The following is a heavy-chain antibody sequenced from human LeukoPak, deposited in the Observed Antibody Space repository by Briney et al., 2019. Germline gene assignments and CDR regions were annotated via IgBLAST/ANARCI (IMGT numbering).Heavy chain of an antibody. CDR1: GFTFSSYW. J-gene: IGHJ6*02. CDR2: INSDGSST. V-gene: IGHV3-74*01. Sequence: GGSLRLSCAASGFTFSSYWMHWVRQAPGKGLVWVSGINSDGSSTTYADSAKGRFTISRDNAKNTLYLQMNSLRAEDTAVYYCARDLNVWGQGTTVTVSS. CDR3: ARDLNV.